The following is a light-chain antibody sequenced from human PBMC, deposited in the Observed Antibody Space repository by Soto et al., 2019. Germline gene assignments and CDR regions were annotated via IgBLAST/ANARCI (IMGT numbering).Light chain of an antibody. J-gene: IGKJ4*01. V-gene: IGKV3-20*01. Sequence: EIVLTQSPGTLSLSPGERATLSCRASQIVTNNYVAWYQKKPGQPPRLLIDDASTRATGIPDRFSSGGSGTDYTLTISTLEPEDFAVYYWQQCSTPPLTFGGGTNVELK. CDR2: DAS. CDR1: QIVTNNY. CDR3: QQCSTPPLT.